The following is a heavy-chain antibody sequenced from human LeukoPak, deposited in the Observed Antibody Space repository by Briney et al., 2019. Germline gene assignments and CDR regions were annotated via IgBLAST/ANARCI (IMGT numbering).Heavy chain of an antibody. D-gene: IGHD1-1*01. V-gene: IGHV4-31*11. J-gene: IGHJ4*02. CDR3: ARVRKLPLEWDLIDF. CDR2: IYHSGNT. Sequence: SQTLSLTCAVSGGSISSGGYYWTWIRQRPGEALEWIGYIYHSGNTYYNPSLMSRIVLSVDTSKSQFSLKVTSVTAADTALYYCARVRKLPLEWDLIDFWGQGTLVTVSS. CDR1: GGSISSGGYY.